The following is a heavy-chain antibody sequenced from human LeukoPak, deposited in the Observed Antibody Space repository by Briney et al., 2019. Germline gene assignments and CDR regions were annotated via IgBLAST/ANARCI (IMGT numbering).Heavy chain of an antibody. CDR1: GGSISTYY. Sequence: SSETLSLTCTVSGGSISTYYWNWIRQSPGEALEWIGYVYYSGSANYNPSLQSRVTISVDTSKSQFSLKLSSVTAADTAVYYCARTPYYDSSEFDYWGQGTLVTVSS. D-gene: IGHD3-22*01. V-gene: IGHV4-59*08. CDR3: ARTPYYDSSEFDY. CDR2: VYYSGSA. J-gene: IGHJ4*02.